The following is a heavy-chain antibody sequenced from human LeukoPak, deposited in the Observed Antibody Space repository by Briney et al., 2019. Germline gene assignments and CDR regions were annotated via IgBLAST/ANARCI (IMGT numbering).Heavy chain of an antibody. Sequence: PGGSLRLSCAASGFTFSSYGMHWVRQAPGKGLEWVTFIRYDGTNKDYADSVKGRFTISRDNSKNTLYLQMNSLRAEDTAVYYCAKDGPQGSGWYDAVDYWGQGTLVTVSS. CDR1: GFTFSSYG. CDR2: IRYDGTNK. J-gene: IGHJ4*02. CDR3: AKDGPQGSGWYDAVDY. V-gene: IGHV3-30*02. D-gene: IGHD6-19*01.